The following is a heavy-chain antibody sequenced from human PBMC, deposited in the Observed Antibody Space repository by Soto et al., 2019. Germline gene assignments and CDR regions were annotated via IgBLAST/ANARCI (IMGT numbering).Heavy chain of an antibody. CDR3: AKDSGLLWFGELSGFDY. CDR1: GFTFSSYV. Sequence: EVQLLESGGGLVQPGGSLRLSCAASGFTFSSYVMSWVRQAPGKGLEWVSAISGSGGSTYYADSVKGRFTISRDNSKNTLYLQMNSLRAEDTAVYYCAKDSGLLWFGELSGFDYWGQGTLVTVSS. CDR2: ISGSGGST. D-gene: IGHD3-10*01. V-gene: IGHV3-23*01. J-gene: IGHJ4*02.